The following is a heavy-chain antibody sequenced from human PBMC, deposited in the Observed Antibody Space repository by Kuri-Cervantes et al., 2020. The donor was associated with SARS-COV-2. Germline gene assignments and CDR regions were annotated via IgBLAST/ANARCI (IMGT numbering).Heavy chain of an antibody. J-gene: IGHJ4*02. Sequence: GGSLRLSCAASGFTFSGHWIHWVRQAPGKGLEWVAVISYDGSNKYYADSVKGRFTISRDNSKNTLYLQMNSLRAEDTAVYYCARTTTVDDYWGQGTLVTVSS. D-gene: IGHD4-17*01. CDR2: ISYDGSNK. V-gene: IGHV3-30-3*01. CDR3: ARTTTVDDY. CDR1: GFTFSGHW.